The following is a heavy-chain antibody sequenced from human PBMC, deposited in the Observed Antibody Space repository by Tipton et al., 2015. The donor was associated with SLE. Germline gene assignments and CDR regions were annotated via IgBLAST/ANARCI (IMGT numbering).Heavy chain of an antibody. CDR1: GFTFSSYS. J-gene: IGHJ4*02. CDR2: ISSSRSTI. CDR3: ARDLDSSLGY. V-gene: IGHV3-48*01. D-gene: IGHD6-6*01. Sequence: SLRLSCAASGFTFSSYSVNWVRQAPGKGLEWVSYISSSRSTIYYADSVKGRFTISRDNAKNSLYLQMNSLRAEDTAVYYCARDLDSSLGYWGQGTLVTVSS.